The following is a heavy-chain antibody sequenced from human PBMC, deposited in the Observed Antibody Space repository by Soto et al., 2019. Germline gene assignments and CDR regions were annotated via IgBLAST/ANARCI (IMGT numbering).Heavy chain of an antibody. D-gene: IGHD3-22*01. J-gene: IGHJ3*02. Sequence: GESLKISCKCSGYRFTSYWVGCVLHMPGKALEWMVIIYPGDSDSRYSPSFQVQVTISADKSISTAYLQWSSLKASDTAMYYCARQAYYDSSGYYSDAFDIWGQGTMVTVSS. V-gene: IGHV5-51*01. CDR2: IYPGDSDS. CDR3: ARQAYYDSSGYYSDAFDI. CDR1: GYRFTSYW.